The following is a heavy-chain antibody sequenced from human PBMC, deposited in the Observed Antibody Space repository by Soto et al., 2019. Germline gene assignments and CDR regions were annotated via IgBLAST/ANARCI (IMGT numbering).Heavy chain of an antibody. CDR2: ISYDGSNK. CDR1: GFTFSSYA. D-gene: IGHD6-13*01. V-gene: IGHV3-30-3*01. Sequence: GGSLRLSCAASGFTFSSYAMHWVRQAPGKGLEWVAVISYDGSNKYYADSVKGRFTISRDNSKNTLYLQMNSLRAEDTAVYYCARDFDSSSLSLYYYGMDVWGQGTTVTVSS. J-gene: IGHJ6*02. CDR3: ARDFDSSSLSLYYYGMDV.